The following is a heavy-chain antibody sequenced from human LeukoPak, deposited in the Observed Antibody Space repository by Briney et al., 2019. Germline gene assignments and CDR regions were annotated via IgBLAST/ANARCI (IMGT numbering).Heavy chain of an antibody. D-gene: IGHD4-17*01. J-gene: IGHJ4*02. CDR1: GYTFTGYY. CDR2: INPNSGGT. CDR3: ARVYDYGDYGVDY. Sequence: ASVKVSCKASGYTFTGYYMHWVRQAPGQGLEWMGWINPNSGGTNYAQKFQGRVTMTRDTSISTAYMELSRLRSDDTAVYYCARVYDYGDYGVDYWGQGALVTVSS. V-gene: IGHV1-2*02.